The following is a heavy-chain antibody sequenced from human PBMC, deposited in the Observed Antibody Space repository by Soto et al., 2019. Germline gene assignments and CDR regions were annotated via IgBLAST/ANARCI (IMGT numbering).Heavy chain of an antibody. V-gene: IGHV3-23*01. D-gene: IGHD3-22*01. Sequence: LRLSCAASGFTFSNYAMSWVRQAPGKGLEWVSSITGSGDYTYYADSVKGRFTISRDNSKSTLYLQMNSLRAEDTAVYYCAKARYYDSTGYLYYFDYWGQGTLVTVSS. CDR3: AKARYYDSTGYLYYFDY. CDR1: GFTFSNYA. CDR2: ITGSGDYT. J-gene: IGHJ4*02.